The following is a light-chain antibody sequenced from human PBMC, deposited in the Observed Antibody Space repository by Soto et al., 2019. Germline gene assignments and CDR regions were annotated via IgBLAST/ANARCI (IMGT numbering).Light chain of an antibody. CDR1: QSVLYSSNNQNY. CDR3: QQYYRSRT. J-gene: IGKJ1*01. CDR2: WAS. V-gene: IGKV4-1*01. Sequence: DIVMTQSPDSLAVSLGERATINCKSSQSVLYSSNNQNYLAWYQQKPGQPPRLLVYWASTRESGVPDRFSGGGSGTDFSLTITSLQAEDVAVYYCQQYYRSRTFGQGTKVEIK.